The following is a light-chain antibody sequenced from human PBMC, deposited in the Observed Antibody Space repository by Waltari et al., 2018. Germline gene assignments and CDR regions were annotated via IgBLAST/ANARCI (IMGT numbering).Light chain of an antibody. Sequence: ETVMTQSPTTLSLSPGDRATLSCSASQSVSTNLAWYQQKPGQAPPLLIYGASISATGVPARFSGRGAGTEFTLTISSLQSEDFAVYYCQQYNTWPPYIFGQGSQLEI. CDR1: QSVSTN. CDR3: QQYNTWPPYI. V-gene: IGKV3D-15*01. CDR2: GAS. J-gene: IGKJ2*01.